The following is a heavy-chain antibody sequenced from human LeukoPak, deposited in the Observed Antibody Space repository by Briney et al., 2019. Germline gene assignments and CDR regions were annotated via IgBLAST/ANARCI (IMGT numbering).Heavy chain of an antibody. CDR3: AKDSYSSSWYGDFDY. D-gene: IGHD6-13*01. J-gene: IGHJ4*02. CDR2: IWNDGSDK. V-gene: IGHV3-33*02. CDR1: GFRFSSSG. Sequence: GVSLTRSCAASGFRFSSSGLHWVRQAPGKGLEWVALIWNDGSDKYYADSAKGRFTISRDNATNTLFLQMNSLRAEDTAGYYCAKDSYSSSWYGDFDYWGQGTLVTVSS.